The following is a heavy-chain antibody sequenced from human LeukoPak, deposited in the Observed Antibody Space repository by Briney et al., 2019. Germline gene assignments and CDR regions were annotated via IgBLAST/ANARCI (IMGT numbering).Heavy chain of an antibody. CDR1: GFTFSSYA. Sequence: GGSLRLSFAASGFTFSSYAMSWVRQAPGKGLEWVSAISGSGGSTYYADSVKGRFTISRDNSKNTLYLQMNSLRAEDTAVYYCAKVAQGYCSGGSCYGYFQHWGQGTLVTVSS. D-gene: IGHD2-15*01. CDR2: ISGSGGST. V-gene: IGHV3-23*01. J-gene: IGHJ1*01. CDR3: AKVAQGYCSGGSCYGYFQH.